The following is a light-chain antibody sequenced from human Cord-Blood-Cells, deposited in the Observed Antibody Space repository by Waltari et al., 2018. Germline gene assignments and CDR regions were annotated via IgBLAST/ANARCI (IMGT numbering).Light chain of an antibody. CDR3: GADHGSGSNFVYV. Sequence: QPVLTQPPSASASLGASVPLTCTLTSGYSNYKVAWYHKRTGTGPRFVMRVGTGGIVGSKGDGIPDRFSVLGSGLNRYLTIKNIQEEDESDYHCGADHGSGSNFVYVFGTGTKVTVL. V-gene: IGLV9-49*01. CDR1: SGYSNYK. J-gene: IGLJ1*01. CDR2: VGTGGIVG.